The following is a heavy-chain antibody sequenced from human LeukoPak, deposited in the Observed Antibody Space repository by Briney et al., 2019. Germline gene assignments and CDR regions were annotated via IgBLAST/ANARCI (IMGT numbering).Heavy chain of an antibody. D-gene: IGHD5-18*01. CDR1: GDSVSSNSAA. J-gene: IGHJ4*02. Sequence: SQTLSLTCAISGDSVSSNSAAWNWIRQSPSRGLEWLGRTYYRSKWYNDYAVSVKSRITINPDTSKNQFSLQLNSVTPEDTAVYYCASGVGYSYGKFYFDYWGQGTLVTVSS. CDR3: ASGVGYSYGKFYFDY. CDR2: TYYRSKWYN. V-gene: IGHV6-1*01.